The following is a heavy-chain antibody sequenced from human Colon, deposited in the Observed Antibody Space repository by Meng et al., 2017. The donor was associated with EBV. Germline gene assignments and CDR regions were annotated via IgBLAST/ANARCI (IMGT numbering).Heavy chain of an antibody. J-gene: IGHJ4*02. V-gene: IGHV4-30-4*01. Sequence: QLQESGPGLVKPSETLSLTCTVSGGSISSGDYYWSWIRQPPGKGLEWIGYIYYSGSTYYNPSLKSRVTISVDTSKNQFSLKLSSVTAADTAVYYCARDRGGLGAFDYWGQGTLVTVSS. CDR3: ARDRGGLGAFDY. CDR1: GGSISSGDYY. CDR2: IYYSGST. D-gene: IGHD5-12*01.